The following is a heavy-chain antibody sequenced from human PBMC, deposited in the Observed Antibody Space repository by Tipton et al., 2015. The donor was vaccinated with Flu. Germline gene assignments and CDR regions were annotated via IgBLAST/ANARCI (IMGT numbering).Heavy chain of an antibody. V-gene: IGHV5-51*03. J-gene: IGHJ3*01. CDR1: GYILSADW. CDR2: IPPGDSRG. D-gene: IGHD6-19*01. Sequence: QLVQSGPEVTKPGKSLRISCEGSGYILSADWIGWVRQMPGKGLEWMGAIPPGDSRGTYSPPFQGQVTMSVDRSTNTAYLQWSSLKASDTAMYYCVCRGSSSGWPQGFNVWGQGTMVTVSS. CDR3: VCRGSSSGWPQGFNV.